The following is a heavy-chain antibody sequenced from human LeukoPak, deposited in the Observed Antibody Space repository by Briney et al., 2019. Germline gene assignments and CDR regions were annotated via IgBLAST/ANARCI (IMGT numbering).Heavy chain of an antibody. D-gene: IGHD3-22*01. J-gene: IGHJ4*02. V-gene: IGHV1-18*01. CDR2: ISAYNGNT. CDR3: ARVGEITMIVVDTDY. CDR1: GYTFTSYG. Sequence: ASVKVSCKASGYTFTSYGISWVRQAPGQGLEWMGWISAYNGNTNYAQKLQGRVTMTTDTSTSTAYMELRSLRSDDTAVYYCARVGEITMIVVDTDYWGQGTLVTVSP.